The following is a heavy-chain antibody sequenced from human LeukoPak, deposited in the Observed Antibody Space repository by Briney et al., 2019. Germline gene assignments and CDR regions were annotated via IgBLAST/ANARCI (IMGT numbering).Heavy chain of an antibody. CDR3: AKDNLLIPITMLVDWWFDP. J-gene: IGHJ5*02. D-gene: IGHD3-22*01. CDR2: IIPIFGTA. CDR1: GYTFTTYH. V-gene: IGHV1-69*13. Sequence: SVKVSCKASGYTFTTYHMHWVRQAPGQGLEWMGGIIPIFGTANYAQKFQGRVTITADESTGTAYMELSSLRSEDTAVYYCAKDNLLIPITMLVDWWFDPWGQGTLVTVSS.